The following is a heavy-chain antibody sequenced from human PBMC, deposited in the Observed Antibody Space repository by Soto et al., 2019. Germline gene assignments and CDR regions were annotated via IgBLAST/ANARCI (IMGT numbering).Heavy chain of an antibody. Sequence: GESLKISCKGSGYSFTIYWIGWVRQMPGKGLEWMGIIYPGDSDTRYSPSFQGQVTISADKSISTAYLQWSSLKASDTAMYYCXRLGDFWSSAYYYGMDVWGQGTTVTVSS. CDR3: XRLGDFWSSAYYYGMDV. CDR2: IYPGDSDT. J-gene: IGHJ6*02. CDR1: GYSFTIYW. D-gene: IGHD3-3*01. V-gene: IGHV5-51*01.